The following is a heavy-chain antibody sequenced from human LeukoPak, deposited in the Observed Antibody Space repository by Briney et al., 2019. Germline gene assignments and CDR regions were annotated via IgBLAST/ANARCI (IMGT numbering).Heavy chain of an antibody. Sequence: SETLSLTCTVSGGSISSYYWSWIRQPAGKGLEWIGRIYTSGSTNYNPSLKSRVTISVDTSKNQFSLKLSSVTAADTAVYYCARDSSGWSYHYYYYMDVWGKGTTVTISS. J-gene: IGHJ6*03. CDR1: GGSISSYY. V-gene: IGHV4-4*07. CDR3: ARDSSGWSYHYYYYMDV. CDR2: IYTSGST. D-gene: IGHD6-19*01.